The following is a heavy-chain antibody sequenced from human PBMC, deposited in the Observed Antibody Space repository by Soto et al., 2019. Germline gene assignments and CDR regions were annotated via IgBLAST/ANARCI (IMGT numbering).Heavy chain of an antibody. CDR2: IWYDGSNK. V-gene: IGHV3-33*01. CDR1: GFTFSSYG. D-gene: IGHD3-10*01. J-gene: IGHJ4*02. CDR3: ARDPDYYGSGSYDH. Sequence: GGSLRLSCAASGFTFSSYGMHWVRQAPGKGLEWVAVIWYDGSNKYYADSVKGRFTISRDNSKNTLYLQMNSLRAEDTAVYYCARDPDYYGSGSYDHWGQGTLVTVSS.